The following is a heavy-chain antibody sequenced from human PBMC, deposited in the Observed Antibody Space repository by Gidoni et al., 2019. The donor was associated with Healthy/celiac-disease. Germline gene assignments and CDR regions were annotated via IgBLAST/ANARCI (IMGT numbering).Heavy chain of an antibody. Sequence: EVQLVQSGAEVKKPGESLQLSCKGSGYSFTSYWIGWVRQMPGKGLEWMRIIYPGDSDTRYSPSFQGQVTISADKSISTAYLQWSSLKASDTAMYYCARYVEMATPAFDIWGQGTMVTVSS. D-gene: IGHD5-12*01. CDR1: GYSFTSYW. CDR3: ARYVEMATPAFDI. CDR2: IYPGDSDT. V-gene: IGHV5-51*03. J-gene: IGHJ3*02.